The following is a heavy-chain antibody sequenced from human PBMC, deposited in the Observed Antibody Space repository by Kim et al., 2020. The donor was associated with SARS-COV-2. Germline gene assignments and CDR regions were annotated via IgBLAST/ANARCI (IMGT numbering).Heavy chain of an antibody. CDR1: GYTISNYG. V-gene: IGHV1-18*04. J-gene: IGHJ4*02. CDR2: ISAYNGDA. CDR3: ARDNHDYGGNFDY. Sequence: ASVKVSCKASGYTISNYGISWVRQAPGQGLEWMGWISAYNGDANYAQKLQDRVTMTRDTSTNTVYMELRNLTSADTAVYYCARDNHDYGGNFDYWGQGTQVTVSS. D-gene: IGHD4-17*01.